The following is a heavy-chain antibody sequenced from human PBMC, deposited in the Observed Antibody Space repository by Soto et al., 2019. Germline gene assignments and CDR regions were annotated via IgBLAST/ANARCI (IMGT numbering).Heavy chain of an antibody. CDR3: AKDSLLLWFGELLGYFDY. CDR1: GFTFSSYA. CDR2: ISGSGGST. Sequence: EVQLLESGGGLVQPGGSLRLSCAASGFTFSSYAMSWVRQAPGKGLEWVSAISGSGGSTYYADSVKGRFTISRDNSKNTLYLQMNSLRAEDTAVYYCAKDSLLLWFGELLGYFDYWGQGTLVTVSS. V-gene: IGHV3-23*01. J-gene: IGHJ4*02. D-gene: IGHD3-10*01.